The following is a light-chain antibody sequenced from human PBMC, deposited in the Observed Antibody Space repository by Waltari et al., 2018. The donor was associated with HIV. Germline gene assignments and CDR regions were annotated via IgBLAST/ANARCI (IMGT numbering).Light chain of an antibody. CDR3: QQYGSSPLFT. J-gene: IGKJ3*01. CDR1: QIVGSNF. V-gene: IGKV3-20*01. Sequence: EIVLTQSPGTLPFSPGESATLSCRASQIVGSNFLAWYHQKPGQTPRLLIYDASTRATGIPDRFSGSGSGTDFTLTISRLEPEDFAVYYCQQYGSSPLFTFGPGTKVDI. CDR2: DAS.